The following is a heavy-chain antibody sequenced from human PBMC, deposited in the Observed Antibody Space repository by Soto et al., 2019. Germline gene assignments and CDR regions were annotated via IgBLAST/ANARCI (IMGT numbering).Heavy chain of an antibody. D-gene: IGHD6-13*01. V-gene: IGHV3-30-3*01. CDR3: ARHQTGITTAGGGRIDH. CDR1: GFTFSTHA. J-gene: IGHJ4*02. Sequence: GGLLRLSCAASGFTFSTHAMHWVRQAPGKGLECVAIVSFDGSNKYYADSVKGRFTISRDNSKNTLYLQMSGLTPEDTAFYYCARHQTGITTAGGGRIDHWGQGTLVTVSS. CDR2: VSFDGSNK.